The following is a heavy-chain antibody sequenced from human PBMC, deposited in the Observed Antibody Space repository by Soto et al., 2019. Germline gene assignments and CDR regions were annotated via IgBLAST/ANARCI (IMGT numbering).Heavy chain of an antibody. CDR1: GFTFTGHY. Sequence: ASVKVSCKASGFTFTGHYIHWVRQAPGQGLEWMGWINPNSGGTSYAQKFQGRVTMTRDTSITTAYMGLSRLSSDDTAVYYCAKDSFDYWGQGTLVTVSS. CDR2: INPNSGGT. CDR3: AKDSFDY. V-gene: IGHV1-2*02. J-gene: IGHJ4*02.